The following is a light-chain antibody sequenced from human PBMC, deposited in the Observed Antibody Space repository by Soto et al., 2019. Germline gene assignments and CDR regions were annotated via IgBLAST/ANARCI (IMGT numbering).Light chain of an antibody. Sequence: QSALTQPASVSGSPGQSITISCTGTSSDVGGYDYVSWYQQHPGKAPKLMIYDVNTRPSGVSYRFSGSKSGNTASLTISWLLAEDEADYYCSSYTTTDTLVFGGGTKVTVL. V-gene: IGLV2-14*03. CDR1: SSDVGGYDY. CDR3: SSYTTTDTLV. CDR2: DVN. J-gene: IGLJ2*01.